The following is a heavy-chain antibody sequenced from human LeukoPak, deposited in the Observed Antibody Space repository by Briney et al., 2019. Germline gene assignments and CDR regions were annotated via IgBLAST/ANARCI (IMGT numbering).Heavy chain of an antibody. V-gene: IGHV1-2*02. CDR3: ARPWGRWFGELTWYFYL. CDR2: INPNSGGT. CDR1: GYTFTAYY. D-gene: IGHD3-10*01. Sequence: GASVKVSCKASGYTFTAYYIHWVREAPGQELEWMGWINPNSGGTKYAQRFQGRVTMTRDTSVTTACMELSRLRSDDTAVYYCARPWGRWFGELTWYFYLWGRGTLVTVSS. J-gene: IGHJ2*01.